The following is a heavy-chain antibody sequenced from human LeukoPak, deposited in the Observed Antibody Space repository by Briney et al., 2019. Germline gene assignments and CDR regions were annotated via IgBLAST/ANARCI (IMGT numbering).Heavy chain of an antibody. CDR3: ARSPITNIWYYFVY. D-gene: IGHD2-8*02. V-gene: IGHV1-46*01. CDR1: GYTFTSHY. J-gene: IGHJ4*02. CDR2: INPSGGST. Sequence: ASMKISCKASGYTFTSHYVHWVRQAPGQGPEWMGMINPSGGSTSYSQKFQGRVTMTRDTSTTTLYMDLSSLRSEDTAVYYCARSPITNIWYYFVYWGQGTLVTVSS.